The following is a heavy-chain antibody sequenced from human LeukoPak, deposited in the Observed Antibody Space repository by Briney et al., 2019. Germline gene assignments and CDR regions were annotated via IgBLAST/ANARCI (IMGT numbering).Heavy chain of an antibody. J-gene: IGHJ5*02. CDR1: GFTFSSYA. Sequence: GRSLRLSCAASGFTFSSYAMHWVRQAPGKGLEWVAVTSYDGSKKYYADSVKGRFTISRDNSKNTLYLQMNSLRAEDTAVYYCAKDHGSSWYKLGWFDPWGQGTLVTVSS. V-gene: IGHV3-30-3*01. CDR2: TSYDGSKK. D-gene: IGHD6-13*01. CDR3: AKDHGSSWYKLGWFDP.